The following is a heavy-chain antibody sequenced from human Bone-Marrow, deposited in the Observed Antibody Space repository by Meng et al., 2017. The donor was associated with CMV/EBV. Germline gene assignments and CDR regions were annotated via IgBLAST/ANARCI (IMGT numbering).Heavy chain of an antibody. Sequence: GGSLRLSCAASGFTVSSNYMSWVRQAPGKGLEWVSSISSSSDYIYNADSVKGRFTISRDNARNSLYLQMNSLRVEDTALYYCVRDRDIVGAPAPYNWFDHWGQGTLVTVSS. CDR3: VRDRDIVGAPAPYNWFDH. J-gene: IGHJ5*02. V-gene: IGHV3-21*01. CDR1: GFTVSSNY. CDR2: ISSSSDYI. D-gene: IGHD2-2*01.